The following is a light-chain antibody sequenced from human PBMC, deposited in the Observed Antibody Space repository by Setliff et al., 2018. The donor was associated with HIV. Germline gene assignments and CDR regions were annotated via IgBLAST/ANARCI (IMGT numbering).Light chain of an antibody. Sequence: QSVLTQPASVSGSPGQSITISCTGTSSDVGGYKYVSWYQHHPGKAPKLLIYEVNNRPSGVSNRFSGSKSGNTASPTISGLQAEDEANYFCTSFTSTSPYVFGTGTKVTVL. V-gene: IGLV2-14*01. CDR3: TSFTSTSPYV. CDR1: SSDVGGYKY. J-gene: IGLJ1*01. CDR2: EVN.